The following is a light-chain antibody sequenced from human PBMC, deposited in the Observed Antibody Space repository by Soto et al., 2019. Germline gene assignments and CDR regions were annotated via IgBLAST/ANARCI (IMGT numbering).Light chain of an antibody. CDR1: SSDVGGYNY. CDR3: SAFAGDVNVI. Sequence: QSVLTQPRSVSGSPGQSVTISCTGTSSDVGGYNYVSWYQQHPGTAPKLMISEVSKRPSGVPDRFSGSKSGNTASLTVSGLQAEDEADYYCSAFAGDVNVIFGGGTKLTVL. V-gene: IGLV2-11*01. CDR2: EVS. J-gene: IGLJ2*01.